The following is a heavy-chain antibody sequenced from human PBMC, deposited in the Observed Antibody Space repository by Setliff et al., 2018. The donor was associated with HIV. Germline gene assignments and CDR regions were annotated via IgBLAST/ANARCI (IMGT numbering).Heavy chain of an antibody. CDR1: GYSFNDYG. CDR2: ITWNGGST. D-gene: IGHD5-12*01. V-gene: IGHV3-20*01. Sequence: GGSLRLSCAASGYSFNDYGMSWVRKAPGKGLEWVAGITWNGGSTGYADSVKGQFTSSRDNAKNSLYLQRNSLRGEDTALYHCARDPGMATTYRGDYYYYGLDVWGQGTTVTVSS. CDR3: ARDPGMATTYRGDYYYYGLDV. J-gene: IGHJ6*02.